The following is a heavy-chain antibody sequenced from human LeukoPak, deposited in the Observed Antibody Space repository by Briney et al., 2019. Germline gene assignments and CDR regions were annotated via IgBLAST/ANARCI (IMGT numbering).Heavy chain of an antibody. D-gene: IGHD5-12*01. Sequence: NSGGSLRLSCAASGFTFSSYSMNWVRQAPGKGLEWVSSISSSSSYIYYADSAKGRFTISRDNAKNSLYLQMNSLRAEDTAVYYCARGDSGYDWLPFDYWGQGTLVTVSS. CDR3: ARGDSGYDWLPFDY. CDR2: ISSSSSYI. CDR1: GFTFSSYS. V-gene: IGHV3-21*01. J-gene: IGHJ4*02.